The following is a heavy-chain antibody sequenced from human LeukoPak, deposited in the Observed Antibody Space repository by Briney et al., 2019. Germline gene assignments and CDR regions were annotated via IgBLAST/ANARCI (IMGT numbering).Heavy chain of an antibody. CDR3: ARHYHGDYLENWFDP. CDR2: IYYSGST. Sequence: NPSETLSLTCTVSGGSISSSSCYWGWIRQPPGKGLEWIGSIYYSGSTYYNPSLKSRVTISVGTSKNQFSLKLSSVTAADTAVYYCARHYHGDYLENWFDPWGQGTLVTVSS. J-gene: IGHJ5*02. CDR1: GGSISSSSCY. V-gene: IGHV4-39*01. D-gene: IGHD4-17*01.